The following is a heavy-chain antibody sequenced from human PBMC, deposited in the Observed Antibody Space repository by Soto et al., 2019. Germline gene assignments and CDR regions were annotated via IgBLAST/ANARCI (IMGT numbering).Heavy chain of an antibody. V-gene: IGHV4-39*07. CDR3: AREGRIAEGGPFDP. CDR1: GGSISSSSYY. Sequence: QLQLQESGPGLVKPSETLSLTCTVSGGSISSSSYYWGWIRQPPGKGLEWIGSIYYSGSTNYNPSLKSRVAISVDKSRNQFSLRLSSVTAADTANYYCAREGRIAEGGPFDPWGQGTLVTVSS. J-gene: IGHJ5*02. CDR2: IYYSGST. D-gene: IGHD6-13*01.